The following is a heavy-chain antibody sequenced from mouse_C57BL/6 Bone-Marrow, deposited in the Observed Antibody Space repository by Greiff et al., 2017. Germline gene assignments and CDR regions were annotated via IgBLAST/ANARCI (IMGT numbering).Heavy chain of an antibody. V-gene: IGHV5-17*01. CDR2: ISSGSSTI. J-gene: IGHJ3*01. D-gene: IGHD2-5*01. Sequence: VHVKQSGGGLVKPGGSLKLSCAASGFTFSDYGMHWVRQAPEKGLEWVAYISSGSSTIYYADTVKGRFTISRDNAKNTLFLQMTSLRSEDTAMYYCAVAYYSNYVPWFAYWGQGTLVTVSA. CDR3: AVAYYSNYVPWFAY. CDR1: GFTFSDYG.